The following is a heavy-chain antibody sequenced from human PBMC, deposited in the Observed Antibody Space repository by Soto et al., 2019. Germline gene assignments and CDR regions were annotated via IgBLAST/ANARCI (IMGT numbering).Heavy chain of an antibody. J-gene: IGHJ5*02. CDR3: AKNQGVELVPLATVDWFDP. Sequence: LRLSCAASGFIFENFDMSWVRQAPGKGLEWISSISGSGFKKYYADSVKGRFTISRDNSKSTVYLELNNLSAEDTAVYHCAKNQGVELVPLATVDWFDPWGQGSVVTVSS. CDR1: GFIFENFD. CDR2: ISGSGFKK. V-gene: IGHV3-23*01. D-gene: IGHD1-26*01.